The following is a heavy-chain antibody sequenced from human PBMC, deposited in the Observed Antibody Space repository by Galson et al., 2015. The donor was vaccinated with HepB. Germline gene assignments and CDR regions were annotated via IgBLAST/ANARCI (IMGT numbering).Heavy chain of an antibody. CDR2: ISYDGNNQ. J-gene: IGHJ4*02. CDR1: GFSFSNYG. D-gene: IGHD1-1*01. V-gene: IGHV3-30*18. CDR3: AKDAATSRACDY. Sequence: SLRLSCAASGFSFSNYGMHWVRQAPGKGLEWVSVISYDGNNQYNADSVRGRFTISRDNSKNTLYLQMNSLRVEDTAVYYCAKDAATSRACDYWGQGTLVTVSS.